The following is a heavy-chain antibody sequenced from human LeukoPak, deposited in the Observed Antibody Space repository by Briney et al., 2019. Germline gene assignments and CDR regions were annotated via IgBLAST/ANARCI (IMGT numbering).Heavy chain of an antibody. CDR3: ARAPYTSPWLRRPFDY. D-gene: IGHD5-12*01. J-gene: IGHJ4*02. CDR2: IIPIFGTA. V-gene: IGHV1-69*13. Sequence: GASVKVSCKASGGTFSSYAIGWVRQAPGQGLEWMGGIIPIFGTANYAQKFQGRVTITADESTSTAYMELRSLRSDDTAVYYCARAPYTSPWLRRPFDYWGQGTLVTVSS. CDR1: GGTFSSYA.